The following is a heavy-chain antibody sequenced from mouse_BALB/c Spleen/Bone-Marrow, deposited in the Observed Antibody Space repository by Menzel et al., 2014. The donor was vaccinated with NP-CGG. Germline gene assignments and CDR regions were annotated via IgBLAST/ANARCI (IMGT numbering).Heavy chain of an antibody. Sequence: QVQLKESGPGLVAPSQSLSITCTVSGFSLTSYGVHWVRQSPGKGLEWLGAIWAGGSTNYNSALMSRLSITKDNSKNQVFLEMDSLQTDDTAMYYCAGVFTTATWGFAYWGQGTLVTVSA. J-gene: IGHJ3*01. V-gene: IGHV2-9*02. D-gene: IGHD1-2*01. CDR2: IWAGGST. CDR1: GFSLTSYG. CDR3: AGVFTTATWGFAY.